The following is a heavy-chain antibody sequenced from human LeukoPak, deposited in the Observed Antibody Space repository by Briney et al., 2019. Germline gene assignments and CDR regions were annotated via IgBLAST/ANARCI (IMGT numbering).Heavy chain of an antibody. V-gene: IGHV4-39*01. CDR1: GGSISSSSYY. CDR2: IYYSGST. D-gene: IGHD6-13*01. CDR3: ARHASAAGTTGDWFDP. J-gene: IGHJ5*02. Sequence: SETLSLTCTVSGGSISSSSYYWGWIRQPPGKGLEWIGSIYYSGSTYYNPSLKSRVTISVDTSKNQFSLKLNSVTAADTAVYYCARHASAAGTTGDWFDPWGQGALVTVSS.